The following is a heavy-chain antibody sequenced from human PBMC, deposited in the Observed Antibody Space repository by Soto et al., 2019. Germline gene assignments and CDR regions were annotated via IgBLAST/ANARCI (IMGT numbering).Heavy chain of an antibody. J-gene: IGHJ5*02. CDR3: ARGLPEYYYDSSGYLLPWFYH. Sequence: SETLSLTCTVSGGSVSSGSYYWSWIRQPPGKGLEWIGYIYYSGSTNYNPSLKSRVTISVDTSKNQFSLKLSSVTAADTAVYYCARGLPEYYYDSSGYLLPWFYHWGQGTLVTVSS. CDR1: GGSVSSGSYY. CDR2: IYYSGST. D-gene: IGHD3-22*01. V-gene: IGHV4-61*01.